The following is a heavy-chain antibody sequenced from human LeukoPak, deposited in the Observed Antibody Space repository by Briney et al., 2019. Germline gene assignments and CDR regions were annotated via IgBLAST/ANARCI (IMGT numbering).Heavy chain of an antibody. CDR2: ISGSGDSV. J-gene: IGHJ6*02. D-gene: IGHD3-3*01. V-gene: IGHV3-23*01. Sequence: GGSLRLSCAVSVVVFRNYAMAWVRQAPGKGLECGSAISGSGDSVRHADSVQGRFIISRDNSKSTLYLQMDNLRAEDTALYYCARDFWATNYYYGMDVWGQGTTVTVSS. CDR1: VVVFRNYA. CDR3: ARDFWATNYYYGMDV.